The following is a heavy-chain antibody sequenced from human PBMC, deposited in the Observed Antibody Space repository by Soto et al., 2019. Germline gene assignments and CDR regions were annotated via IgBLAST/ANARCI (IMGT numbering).Heavy chain of an antibody. V-gene: IGHV4-59*08. Sequence: PSETLSLTCTVSGGSISSYYWSWIRQPPGKGLEWIGYIYYSGSTNYNPSLKSRVTISVDTSKNQFSLKLSSVTAADTAVYYCARHERRQQPDFDYWGQGTLVTVSS. CDR3: ARHERRQQPDFDY. CDR2: IYYSGST. J-gene: IGHJ4*02. D-gene: IGHD6-13*01. CDR1: GGSISSYY.